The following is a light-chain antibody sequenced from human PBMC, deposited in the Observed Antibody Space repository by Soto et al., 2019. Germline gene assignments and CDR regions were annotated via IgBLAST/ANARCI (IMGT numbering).Light chain of an antibody. J-gene: IGKJ4*01. CDR2: DAS. V-gene: IGKV3-20*01. Sequence: ELVLTQSPGTLSLSPGERATLSCRASQSVSSATYLAWYQQKPGQAPRLLIYDASSRAAGIPDRFSGSGSGTDFTLTISRREPEDFAVYYCQQYGDSPLTFGGGTKVETK. CDR3: QQYGDSPLT. CDR1: QSVSSATY.